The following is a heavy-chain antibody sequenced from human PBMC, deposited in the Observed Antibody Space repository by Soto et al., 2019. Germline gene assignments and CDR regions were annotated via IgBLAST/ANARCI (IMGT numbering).Heavy chain of an antibody. D-gene: IGHD2-15*01. V-gene: IGHV3-23*01. J-gene: IGHJ4*02. CDR1: GFTFSSYA. CDR2: ISGGGGSP. CDR3: AKDGVWHPTRLYCSGGRCRFDY. Sequence: EVQLLESGGNLVQPGGSLRLSCAASGFTFSSYAMSWVRQAPGKGLEWVSGISGGGGSPYYTDSVKGRFTISRDNSKNTLYLQMNSMRADDTAVYYCAKDGVWHPTRLYCSGGRCRFDYWGQGTLVTVSS.